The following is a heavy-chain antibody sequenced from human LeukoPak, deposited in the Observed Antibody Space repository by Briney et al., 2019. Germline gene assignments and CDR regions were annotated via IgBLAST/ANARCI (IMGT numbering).Heavy chain of an antibody. CDR3: ARDSTPTNGMWLDERWFDP. D-gene: IGHD3-22*01. J-gene: IGHJ5*02. V-gene: IGHV1-69*01. CDR2: XGTA. Sequence: XGTANYAQKFQGRVTITADESTSTAYMELSSLRSEDTAVYYCARDSTPTNGMWLDERWFDPWGQGTLVTVSS.